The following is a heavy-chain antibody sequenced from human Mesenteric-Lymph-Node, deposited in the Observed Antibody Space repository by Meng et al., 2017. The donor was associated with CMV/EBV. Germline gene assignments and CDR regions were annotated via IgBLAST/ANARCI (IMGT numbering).Heavy chain of an antibody. CDR3: ARAHSSGWFSYGMDV. CDR2: IYSGGST. D-gene: IGHD6-19*01. Sequence: GGSLRLSCAASGFTFSSYWMSWVRQAPGKGLEWVSVIYSGGSTYYADSVKGRFTISRDNAKNTLYLQMNSLRAEDTAVYYCARAHSSGWFSYGMDVWGQGTTVTVSS. J-gene: IGHJ6*02. V-gene: IGHV3-66*01. CDR1: GFTFSSYW.